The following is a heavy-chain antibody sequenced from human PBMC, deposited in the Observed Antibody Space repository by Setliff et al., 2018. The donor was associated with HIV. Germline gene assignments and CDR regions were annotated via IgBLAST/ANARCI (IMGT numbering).Heavy chain of an antibody. D-gene: IGHD6-13*01. CDR2: ISGYGDST. J-gene: IGHJ4*02. V-gene: IGHV3-23*01. Sequence: HPGGSLRLSCAASGFTFSSYAMSWVRQAPGKGLEWVSAISGYGDSTYYADSVKGRLTVSRDNSKSTLYLRINSLRDEDTAVYYCAKGRSGSAAAAMNYWGQGTLVTVSS. CDR1: GFTFSSYA. CDR3: AKGRSGSAAAAMNY.